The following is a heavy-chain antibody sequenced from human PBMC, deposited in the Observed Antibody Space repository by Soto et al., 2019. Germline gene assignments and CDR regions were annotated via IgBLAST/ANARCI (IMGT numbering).Heavy chain of an antibody. Sequence: EVQLVESGGGLVQPGGSLRLSCAASGFTFSSYWMSWVRQAPGKGLEWLANIKQDGSEKYYVDSVKGRFTISRDNAKNSLYLQMNSLRAEDTAVYYCARVRLTMVRGVKGLNFDYWGQGTLVTVSS. D-gene: IGHD3-10*01. CDR1: GFTFSSYW. V-gene: IGHV3-7*01. CDR2: IKQDGSEK. J-gene: IGHJ4*02. CDR3: ARVRLTMVRGVKGLNFDY.